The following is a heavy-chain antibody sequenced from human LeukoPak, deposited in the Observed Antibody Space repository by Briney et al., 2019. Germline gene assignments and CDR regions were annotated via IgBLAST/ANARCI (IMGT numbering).Heavy chain of an antibody. CDR3: ARDPIGGLYYYYMDV. V-gene: IGHV3-21*01. D-gene: IGHD4-23*01. Sequence: GGSLSLSCAASGFTFSSYSMNWVRQAPGKGLEWVSSISSSSSYIYYADSVKGRFTISRDNAKNSLYLQMNSLRAEDTAVYYCARDPIGGLYYYYMDVWGKGTTVTVSS. CDR1: GFTFSSYS. J-gene: IGHJ6*03. CDR2: ISSSSSYI.